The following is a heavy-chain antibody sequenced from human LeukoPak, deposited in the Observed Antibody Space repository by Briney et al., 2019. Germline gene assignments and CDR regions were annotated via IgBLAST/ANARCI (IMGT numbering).Heavy chain of an antibody. D-gene: IGHD6-13*01. CDR2: ISYDGSNK. CDR3: ARGSIAAAGILDY. J-gene: IGHJ4*02. Sequence: GRSLRLSRAASGFTFSSYAMHWVRQAPGKGLEWVAVISYDGSNKYYADSVKGRFTISRDNSKNTLYLQMNSLRAEDTAVYYCARGSIAAAGILDYWGQGTLVTVSS. V-gene: IGHV3-30-3*01. CDR1: GFTFSSYA.